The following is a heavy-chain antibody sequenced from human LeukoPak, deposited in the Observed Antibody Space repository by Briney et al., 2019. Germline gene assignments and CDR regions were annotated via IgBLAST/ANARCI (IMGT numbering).Heavy chain of an antibody. J-gene: IGHJ4*02. D-gene: IGHD3-3*01. CDR1: GFTFSSYW. CDR2: ISGSGGST. Sequence: GGSLRLSCAASGFTFSSYWMHWVRQAPGKGLVWVSAISGSGGSTYYADSVKGRFTISRDNSKNTLYLQMNSLRAEDTAVYYCAKEGGNGYYLIYFDYWGQGTLVTVSS. CDR3: AKEGGNGYYLIYFDY. V-gene: IGHV3-23*01.